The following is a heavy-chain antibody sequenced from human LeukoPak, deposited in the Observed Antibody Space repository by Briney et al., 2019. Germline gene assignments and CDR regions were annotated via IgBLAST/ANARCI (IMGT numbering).Heavy chain of an antibody. D-gene: IGHD2-2*01. CDR2: TLSDGSFS. Sequence: GGSLSLSCAASGFSFRSYGMHWVRQAPGKGLEWVTYTLSDGSFSYYADSVKGRFTISKDNSKNTLYLQMNSLRAEDTAVYYCAHGSMYQLDYWGQGTLVTVSS. CDR1: GFSFRSYG. V-gene: IGHV3-33*08. CDR3: AHGSMYQLDY. J-gene: IGHJ4*02.